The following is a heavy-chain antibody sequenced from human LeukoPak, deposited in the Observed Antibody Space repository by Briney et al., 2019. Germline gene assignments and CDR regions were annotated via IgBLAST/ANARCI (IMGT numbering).Heavy chain of an antibody. CDR1: GLTFSSYW. J-gene: IGHJ4*02. CDR2: IKEDGTEK. D-gene: IGHD3-22*01. CDR3: ARDQFSGYYDY. V-gene: IGHV3-7*01. Sequence: PGGSLRLSCAASGLTFSSYWMTWVRRAPTKGLEWVANIKEDGTEKFYVDSVKGRFTISRDNAKNSLYLQINSLRAEDTAVYYCARDQFSGYYDYWGQGTLVTVSS.